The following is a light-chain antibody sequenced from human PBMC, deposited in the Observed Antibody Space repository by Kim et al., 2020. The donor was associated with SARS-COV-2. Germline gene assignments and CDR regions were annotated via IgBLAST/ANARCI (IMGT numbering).Light chain of an antibody. CDR2: DDS. CDR3: QVWDSSSDHPVV. Sequence: PGKTARITCWGNNIGSKSVHWYQKKPGQAPVLVVYDDSDRPSGIPERFSGSNSGNTATLTISRVEAGDEADYYCQVWDSSSDHPVVFGGGTQLTVL. V-gene: IGLV3-21*03. CDR1: NIGSKS. J-gene: IGLJ2*01.